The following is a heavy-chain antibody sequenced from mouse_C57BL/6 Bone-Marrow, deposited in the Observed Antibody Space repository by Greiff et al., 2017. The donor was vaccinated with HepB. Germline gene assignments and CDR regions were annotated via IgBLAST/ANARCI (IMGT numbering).Heavy chain of an antibody. CDR1: GYSITSGYY. Sequence: EVKLLESGPGLVKPSQSLSLTCSVTGYSITSGYYWNWIRQFPGNKLEWMGYISYDGSNNYNPSLKNRISITRDTSTNQFFLKLNSVTTEDTATYYCARSYGNLYYYAMDYWGQGTSVTVSS. CDR2: ISYDGSN. CDR3: ARSYGNLYYYAMDY. J-gene: IGHJ4*01. V-gene: IGHV3-6*01. D-gene: IGHD2-1*01.